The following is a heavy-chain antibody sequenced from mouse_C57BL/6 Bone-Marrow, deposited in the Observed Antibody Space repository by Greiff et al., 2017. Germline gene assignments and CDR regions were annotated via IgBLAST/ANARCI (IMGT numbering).Heavy chain of an antibody. CDR1: GYTFTSYW. Sequence: QVQLQQPGAELVRPGASVKLSCKASGYTFTSYWMNWVKQRPGQGLEWIGMIDPSDSETHYNQKFKDKATLTVDKSSSTAYMQLSSLTSEDSAVYYCAREGTDYWGQGTSVTVSS. D-gene: IGHD3-3*01. J-gene: IGHJ4*01. CDR2: IDPSDSET. CDR3: AREGTDY. V-gene: IGHV1-61*01.